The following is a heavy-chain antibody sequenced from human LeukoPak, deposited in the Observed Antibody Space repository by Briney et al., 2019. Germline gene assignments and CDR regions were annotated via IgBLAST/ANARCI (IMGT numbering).Heavy chain of an antibody. V-gene: IGHV3-53*01. CDR3: AIWFGELSGS. CDR1: GFTVSSMF. J-gene: IGHJ5*02. D-gene: IGHD3-10*01. CDR2: IYSGGST. Sequence: PGGSLRLSCAASGFTVSSMFMTWVRQAPGKGLEWVSVIYSGGSTYYADSVKGRFTISRDNSKNTLYLQMNSLRAEDTAVYYCAIWFGELSGSWGQGTLVTVSS.